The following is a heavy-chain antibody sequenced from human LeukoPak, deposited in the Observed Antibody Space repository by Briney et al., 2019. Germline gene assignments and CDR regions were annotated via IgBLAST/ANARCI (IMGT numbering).Heavy chain of an antibody. V-gene: IGHV4-31*03. D-gene: IGHD6-13*01. CDR2: IYYSGST. CDR3: ARHYEQLDAFDI. CDR1: GGSISSGGYY. J-gene: IGHJ3*02. Sequence: PSQTLSLTCTVSGGSISSGGYYWSWIRQHPGKGLEWIGYIYYSGSTYYNPSLKSRVTISVDTSKNQFSLKLSSVTAADTAVYYCARHYEQLDAFDIWGQGTMVTVSS.